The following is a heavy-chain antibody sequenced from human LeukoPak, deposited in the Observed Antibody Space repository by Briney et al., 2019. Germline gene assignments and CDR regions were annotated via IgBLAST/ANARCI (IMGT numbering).Heavy chain of an antibody. V-gene: IGHV1-18*01. Sequence: ASVKVSCKASGYTFTSYGISWVRQAPGQGLEWMGWISAYNGNTNYAQKLQGRVTMTTDTSTSTAYMELRSLRSYDTAVYYCARAPPFIAVAGSGNWFDPWGQGTLATVSS. CDR2: ISAYNGNT. CDR1: GYTFTSYG. J-gene: IGHJ5*02. CDR3: ARAPPFIAVAGSGNWFDP. D-gene: IGHD6-19*01.